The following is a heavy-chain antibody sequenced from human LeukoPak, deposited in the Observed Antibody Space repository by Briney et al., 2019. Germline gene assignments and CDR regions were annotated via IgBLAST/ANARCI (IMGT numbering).Heavy chain of an antibody. V-gene: IGHV4-59*01. CDR2: IYYSGST. J-gene: IGHJ4*02. CDR3: ARFDSSGYSIPQAFDY. D-gene: IGHD3-22*01. CDR1: GGSISSYY. Sequence: SETLSLTCTVPGGSISSYYWSWIRQPPGKGLEWIGHIYYSGSTNYNPSLKSRVTISVDTSKNQFSLKLSSVTAADTAVYYCARFDSSGYSIPQAFDYWGQGTLVTVSS.